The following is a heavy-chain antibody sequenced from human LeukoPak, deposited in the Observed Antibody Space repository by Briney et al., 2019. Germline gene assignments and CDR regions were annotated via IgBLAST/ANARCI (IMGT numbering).Heavy chain of an antibody. D-gene: IGHD4-23*01. J-gene: IGHJ4*02. CDR3: ARGVGGNSQFVG. CDR1: GFTFSSYG. CDR2: ISGSGGST. V-gene: IGHV3-23*01. Sequence: GGTLTLSCAASGFTFSSYGMSWVRQAPGKGLEWVSAISGSGGSTYYADSVKGRFTISRDNSKNTLYLQMNSLRAEDTAVYYCARGVGGNSQFVGWGQGTLVTVSS.